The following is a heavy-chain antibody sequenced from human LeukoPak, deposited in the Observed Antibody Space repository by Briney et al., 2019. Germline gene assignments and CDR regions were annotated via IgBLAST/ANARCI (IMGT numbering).Heavy chain of an antibody. CDR3: ARQPVGFWSGYYQYYFDH. Sequence: GGSLRLSCAASGFTLSSTWMSWVRQAPGKGLEWVANIKQDGSDEYYLDSVEGRFIISRDNGKNSLYLQMSSLRTEDTAVYYCARQPVGFWSGYYQYYFDHWGQGALVTVSS. V-gene: IGHV3-7*01. CDR2: IKQDGSDE. CDR1: GFTLSSTW. D-gene: IGHD3-3*01. J-gene: IGHJ4*02.